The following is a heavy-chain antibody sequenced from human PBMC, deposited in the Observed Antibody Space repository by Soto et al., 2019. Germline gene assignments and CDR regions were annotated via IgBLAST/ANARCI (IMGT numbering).Heavy chain of an antibody. CDR3: ATFGSGSYGGWFDP. CDR2: FDPEDGET. J-gene: IGHJ5*02. V-gene: IGHV1-24*01. Sequence: GASLKVYWKVSGYTLTELSMHWVLQAPGKGLEWMGGFDPEDGETIYAQKFQGRVTMTEDTSTDTAYMELSSLRSEDTAVYYCATFGSGSYGGWFDPWGQGTLVTVSS. CDR1: GYTLTELS. D-gene: IGHD3-10*01.